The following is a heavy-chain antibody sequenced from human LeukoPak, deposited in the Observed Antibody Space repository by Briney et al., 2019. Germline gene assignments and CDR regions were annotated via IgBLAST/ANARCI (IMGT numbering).Heavy chain of an antibody. CDR3: AKTTLAVAANFDY. CDR1: GFTFSSYG. CDR2: TSYDGINK. D-gene: IGHD6-19*01. Sequence: GGSLRLSCAASGFTFSSYGMHWVRQAPGKGLEWVAFTSYDGINKYYVDSVKGRFTISRDNSKNTLYLQMNSLRPEDTAVYFCAKTTLAVAANFDYWGQGTLVTVSS. J-gene: IGHJ4*02. V-gene: IGHV3-30*18.